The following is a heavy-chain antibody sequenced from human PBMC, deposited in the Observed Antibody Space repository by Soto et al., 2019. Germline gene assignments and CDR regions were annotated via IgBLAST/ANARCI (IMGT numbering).Heavy chain of an antibody. V-gene: IGHV3-30*18. CDR2: ISWDGLAQ. CDR1: GFSFSRYG. J-gene: IGHJ4*02. Sequence: DSGGGVVQPGRSLRLLCEASGFSFSRYGMHWVRQAPGMGLEWVAVISWDGLAQYYADSVKGRFTISRDNSQSTLYLQMNSLRTEDTAIYYCAKETIQVGGPNYFDYWGQGALVTVSS. D-gene: IGHD1-1*01. CDR3: AKETIQVGGPNYFDY.